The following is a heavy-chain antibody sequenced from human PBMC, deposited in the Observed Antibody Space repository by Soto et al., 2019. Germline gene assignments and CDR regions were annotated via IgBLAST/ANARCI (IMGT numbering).Heavy chain of an antibody. J-gene: IGHJ6*02. CDR1: GYRFTSYW. D-gene: IGHD3-3*01. CDR2: IYPGDSDT. CDR3: AILTVFGILSPYDMDV. V-gene: IGHV5-51*01. Sequence: PGESLKISCKGSGYRFTSYWIGWVRQMPGKGLEWMGIIYPGDSDTRYSPSFQGQVTISADKSITTAYLQWSTLKASDTAIYYCAILTVFGILSPYDMDVWGQGTTVTVSS.